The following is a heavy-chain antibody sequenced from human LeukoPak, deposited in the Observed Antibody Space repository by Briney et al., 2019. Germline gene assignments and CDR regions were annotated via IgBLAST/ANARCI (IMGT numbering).Heavy chain of an antibody. CDR2: IYHSGST. J-gene: IGHJ3*02. V-gene: IGHV4-30-2*01. CDR3: ARRSGTYHAFDI. D-gene: IGHD1-26*01. Sequence: PSQTLSLTCAVSGGSISSGGYSWSWIRQPPGKGLEWIGYIYHSGSTYYNPSLKSRVTISVDRSKNQFSLKLSSVTAADTAVYYCARRSGTYHAFDIWGQGTMVTVSS. CDR1: GGSISSGGYS.